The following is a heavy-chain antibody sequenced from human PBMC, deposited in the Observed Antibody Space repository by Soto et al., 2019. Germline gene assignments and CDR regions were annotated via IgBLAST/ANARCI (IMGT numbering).Heavy chain of an antibody. D-gene: IGHD1-26*01. J-gene: IGHJ5*02. CDR1: GFIFENFG. CDR3: AKNQGVELVPLATVDWFDP. Sequence: PGGSLRLSCAASGFIFENFGMSWVRQAPGKGLEWISSISGSGFKEYYADSVKGRFTISRDNSKSTVYLELSNLSAEDTAVYHCAKNQGVELVPLATVDWFDPWGQGSVVTVSS. V-gene: IGHV3-23*01. CDR2: ISGSGFKE.